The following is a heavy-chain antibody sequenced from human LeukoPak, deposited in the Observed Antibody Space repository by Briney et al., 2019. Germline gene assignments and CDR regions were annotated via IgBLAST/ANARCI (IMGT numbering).Heavy chain of an antibody. CDR2: ISSSSSHI. D-gene: IGHD4-17*01. CDR3: AGINDYGDPTGAFDI. V-gene: IGHV3-21*01. Sequence: PGGSLRLSCAASGFTFSTYSMNWVRQAPGKGLEWVSSISSSSSHIHYADSVKGRFTISRDNAKNSLFLQMNSLRAEDTAVYYCAGINDYGDPTGAFDIWGQGTMVTVSS. CDR1: GFTFSTYS. J-gene: IGHJ3*02.